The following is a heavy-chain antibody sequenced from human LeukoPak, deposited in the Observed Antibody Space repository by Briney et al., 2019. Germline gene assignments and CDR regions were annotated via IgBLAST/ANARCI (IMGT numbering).Heavy chain of an antibody. D-gene: IGHD2-15*01. CDR1: GFTLNYDW. Sequence: GGSLRLSCVSSGFTLNYDWMTWVRQAPGKGLEWVGRIKSKTDGETTGYATSVKGRFSVSREDSKNTLYLQMDSLKTEDTAVYFCARERYCSSSSCPGALDVWGQGTEVTVSS. V-gene: IGHV3-15*05. CDR2: IKSKTDGETT. J-gene: IGHJ3*01. CDR3: ARERYCSSSSCPGALDV.